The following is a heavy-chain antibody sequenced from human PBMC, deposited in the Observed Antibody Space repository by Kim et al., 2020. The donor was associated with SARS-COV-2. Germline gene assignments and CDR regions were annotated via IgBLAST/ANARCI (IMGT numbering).Heavy chain of an antibody. CDR3: ARHGTMIDAFDI. CDR1: GGSISSSSYY. V-gene: IGHV4-39*01. D-gene: IGHD3-22*01. Sequence: SETLSLTCTVSGGSISSSSYYWGWIRQPPGKGLEWIGSIYYSGSTYYNPSLKSRVTISVDTSKNQFSLKLSSVTAADTAVYYCARHGTMIDAFDIWGQGTMVTVSS. CDR2: IYYSGST. J-gene: IGHJ3*02.